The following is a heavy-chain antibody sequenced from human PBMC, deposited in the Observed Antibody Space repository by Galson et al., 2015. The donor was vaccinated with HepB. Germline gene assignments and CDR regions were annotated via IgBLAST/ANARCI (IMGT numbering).Heavy chain of an antibody. Sequence: SLRLSCAPSGFTFSSYAMHWVRQAPGKGLEWVAVIWYDGSNKYYADSVKGRFTISRDNSKHTLYLQMNSLRAEDTAVYYCARDQRGFSVWDYYMDFWGKGTAVTVSS. CDR3: ARDQRGFSVWDYYMDF. J-gene: IGHJ6*03. V-gene: IGHV3-33*01. CDR1: GFTFSSYA. CDR2: IWYDGSNK. D-gene: IGHD3-16*02.